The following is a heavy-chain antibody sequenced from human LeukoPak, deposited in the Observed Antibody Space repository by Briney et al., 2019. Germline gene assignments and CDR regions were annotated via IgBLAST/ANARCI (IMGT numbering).Heavy chain of an antibody. CDR2: VNRVGYT. J-gene: IGHJ5*02. D-gene: IGHD6-25*01. V-gene: IGHV4-34*01. Sequence: SETLSLTCAVHGASFAGYSWSWIRQSPGKGLEWMGEVNRVGYTIYNPSLKSRVNIPIDPSTTQFSLRLSSVTVADTAVYFCARERVVSDYNWFDPWGQGTLVTVSS. CDR1: GASFAGYS. CDR3: ARERVVSDYNWFDP.